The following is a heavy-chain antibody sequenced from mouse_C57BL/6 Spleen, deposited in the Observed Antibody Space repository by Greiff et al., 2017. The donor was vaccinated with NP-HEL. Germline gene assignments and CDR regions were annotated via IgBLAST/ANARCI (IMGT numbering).Heavy chain of an antibody. CDR1: GYAFSSSW. V-gene: IGHV1-82*01. J-gene: IGHJ3*01. CDR3: ARGPPDGYPSWFAY. CDR2: IYPGDGDT. Sequence: QVQLQQSGPELVKPGASVKISCKASGYAFSSSWMNWVKQRPGKGLEWIGRIYPGDGDTNYNGKFKGKATLTADKSSSTAYMQLSSLTSEDSAVYFCARGPPDGYPSWFAYWGQGTLVTVSA. D-gene: IGHD2-3*01.